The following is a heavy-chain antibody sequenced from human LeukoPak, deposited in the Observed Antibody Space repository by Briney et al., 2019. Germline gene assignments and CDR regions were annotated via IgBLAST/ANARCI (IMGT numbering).Heavy chain of an antibody. CDR1: GGSISSGGYY. CDR3: ARVVATEEAFDI. D-gene: IGHD5-12*01. V-gene: IGHV4-31*03. Sequence: SETLSLTCTVSGGSISSGGYYWSWIRQHPGKGLAWIGYIYYSGSTYYNPSLKSRVTISVDTSKNQFSLKLSSVTAADTAVYYCARVVATEEAFDIWGQGTMVTVSS. CDR2: IYYSGST. J-gene: IGHJ3*02.